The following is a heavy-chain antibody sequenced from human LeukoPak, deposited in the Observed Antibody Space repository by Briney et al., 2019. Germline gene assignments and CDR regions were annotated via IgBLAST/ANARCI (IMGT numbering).Heavy chain of an antibody. CDR2: IRQDGDTK. Sequence: GGSLRLSCAASGFPFMAYWITWVRQAPGKGRKWVAKIRQDGDTKYYVDSVKGRFTISRDNAMNSLYLQMNSLRAEDTAIYYCARSLPYGTTWYGRSDFWGQGTLVTVSS. CDR1: GFPFMAYW. D-gene: IGHD6-13*01. CDR3: ARSLPYGTTWYGRSDF. J-gene: IGHJ4*02. V-gene: IGHV3-7*03.